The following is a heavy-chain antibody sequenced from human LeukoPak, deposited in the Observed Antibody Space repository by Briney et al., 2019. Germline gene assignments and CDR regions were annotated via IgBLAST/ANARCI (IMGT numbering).Heavy chain of an antibody. CDR3: ARSLPRVLQLWLLGSNWFDP. CDR1: GGTFSTYV. J-gene: IGHJ5*02. CDR2: IIPIFGTA. V-gene: IGHV1-69*13. D-gene: IGHD5-18*01. Sequence: SVKVSCKASGGTFSTYVISWVRQAPGQGLEWRGVIIPIFGTANYAQKFQGRVTITADESTSTAYMELSSLRSEDTAVYYCARSLPRVLQLWLLGSNWFDPWGQGTLVTVSS.